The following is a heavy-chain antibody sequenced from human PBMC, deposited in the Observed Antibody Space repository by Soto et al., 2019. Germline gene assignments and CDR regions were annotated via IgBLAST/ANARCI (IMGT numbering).Heavy chain of an antibody. D-gene: IGHD5-18*01. CDR1: GFTFSSYA. CDR3: VRERSGYSYADS. CDR2: ISGSGANT. Sequence: GGPLRLSCAASGFTFSSYAMSWVRQAPGKGLGWVSAISGSGANTYYADSVKGRFTISRDNSKNTLYLQMNSLRAEDSAMYYCVRERSGYSYADSWGQGTLVTVSS. V-gene: IGHV3-23*01. J-gene: IGHJ4*02.